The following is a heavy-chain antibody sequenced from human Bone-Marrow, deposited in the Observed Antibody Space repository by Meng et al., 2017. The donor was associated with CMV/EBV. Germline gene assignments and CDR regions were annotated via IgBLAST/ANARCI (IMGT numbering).Heavy chain of an antibody. D-gene: IGHD3-3*01. V-gene: IGHV3-23*01. Sequence: GGSLRLSCAASGFTFDDYAMHWVRQAPGKGLEWVSAISGSGGSTYYADSVKGRITISRDNSKNTLYLQMNSLRAEDTAVYYCAKGEGDFWSGYYFDYWGQGTLVTVSS. CDR3: AKGEGDFWSGYYFDY. CDR2: ISGSGGST. J-gene: IGHJ4*02. CDR1: GFTFDDYA.